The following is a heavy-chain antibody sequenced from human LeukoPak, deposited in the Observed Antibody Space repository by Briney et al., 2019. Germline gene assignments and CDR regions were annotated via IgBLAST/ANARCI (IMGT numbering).Heavy chain of an antibody. V-gene: IGHV3-23*01. Sequence: GGSLRLSCAASGFTFSSYAMSWIRQAPGRGLEWVSAISASGGSIFYEDSVKGRFTISRDNAKNSLYLQMNSLRAEDTAVYYCARDTPGARDSFDYWGQGTLVTVSS. CDR1: GFTFSSYA. D-gene: IGHD1-26*01. CDR3: ARDTPGARDSFDY. CDR2: ISASGGSI. J-gene: IGHJ4*02.